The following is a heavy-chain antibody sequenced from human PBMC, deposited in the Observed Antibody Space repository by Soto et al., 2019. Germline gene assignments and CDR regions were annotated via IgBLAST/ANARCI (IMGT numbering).Heavy chain of an antibody. V-gene: IGHV1-3*01. D-gene: IGHD2-21*02. Sequence: QVQLVQSGAEVRRSGASVKVSCKASGYTFTTLAMHWVRQAPGQRLEWMGYINAGNGYTKYSQNFQGRVTITRDTLASTAYMVLSSLRSEDTAVHYCASQYSGDYCSADYWGQGTLVTVSS. J-gene: IGHJ4*02. CDR2: INAGNGYT. CDR1: GYTFTTLA. CDR3: ASQYSGDYCSADY.